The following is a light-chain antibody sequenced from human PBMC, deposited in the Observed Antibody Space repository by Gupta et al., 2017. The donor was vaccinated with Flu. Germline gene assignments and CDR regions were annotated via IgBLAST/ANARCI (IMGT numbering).Light chain of an antibody. V-gene: IGKV3-20*01. CDR2: DPS. CDR1: QSVSNDF. J-gene: IGKJ1*01. CDR3: QQYGRT. Sequence: IVLTQSPGSLSLFPGERATLSCRASQSVSNDFLAWYQQKPGQAPRLLIYDPSTRATGTTQRFSGSWSETEFTLTISRLEPEDSAVYYCQQYGRTFGQGTKVEIK.